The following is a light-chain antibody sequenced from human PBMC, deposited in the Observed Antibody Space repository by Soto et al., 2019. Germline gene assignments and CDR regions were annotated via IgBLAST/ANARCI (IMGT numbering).Light chain of an antibody. CDR1: SSDVWTYNL. Sequence: QSALAQPASVSGSPEQSITISCTGTSSDVWTYNLVSCYQQHPGKAPKLIIYEVTNRPSGMSNRFSGSKRGKMAVLTISGLVPADEADYFCCSYGGSSTFAYVFGTGTKVNVL. V-gene: IGLV2-23*02. CDR2: EVT. J-gene: IGLJ1*01. CDR3: CSYGGSSTFAYV.